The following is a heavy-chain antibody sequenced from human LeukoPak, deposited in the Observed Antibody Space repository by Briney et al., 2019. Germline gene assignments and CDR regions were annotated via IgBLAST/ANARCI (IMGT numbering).Heavy chain of an antibody. D-gene: IGHD1-1*01. J-gene: IGHJ4*02. CDR3: ARGIRQLEAIDY. CDR1: GYTFSSYG. V-gene: IGHV1-18*01. CDR2: ISAYNGDT. Sequence: VASVKVSCKASGYTFSSYGITWVRQAPGQGLEWMGRISAYNGDTNYAQKLQGRVTMTTDTSTSTAYMEVRSLRSDDTAVYYCARGIRQLEAIDYWGQGTLVTVSS.